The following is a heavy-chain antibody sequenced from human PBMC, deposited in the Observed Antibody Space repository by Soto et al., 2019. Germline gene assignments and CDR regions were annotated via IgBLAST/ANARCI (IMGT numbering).Heavy chain of an antibody. V-gene: IGHV3-23*01. CDR1: GFTFSNYA. J-gene: IGHJ4*02. Sequence: GGSLRLSCAASGFTFSNYAMSWVRQAPGKGLDWVSTISSSGSNTYYADSVKGRFSISRDNSKNTVYLEMKNLRAEDTAVYYCAKERLARGIDYWGQGALVTVSS. D-gene: IGHD3-10*01. CDR2: ISSSGSNT. CDR3: AKERLARGIDY.